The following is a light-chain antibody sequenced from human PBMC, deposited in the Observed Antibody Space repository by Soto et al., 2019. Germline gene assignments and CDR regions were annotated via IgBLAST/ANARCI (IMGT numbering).Light chain of an antibody. V-gene: IGKV3-20*01. Sequence: EIVLTQSPGTLSLSPGERATLSCRASQSVNSDYLAWFQQKPGQAPRLLIYGASTRTTGIPDRFSGSGSGTDFTLTIGRLEPGDFAVYYCLHYGGSPLTFGQRTKVDIK. CDR1: QSVNSDY. CDR2: GAS. CDR3: LHYGGSPLT. J-gene: IGKJ1*01.